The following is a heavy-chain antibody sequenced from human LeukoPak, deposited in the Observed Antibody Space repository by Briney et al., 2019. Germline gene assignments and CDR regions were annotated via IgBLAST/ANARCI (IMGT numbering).Heavy chain of an antibody. Sequence: PSETLSLTCAVYGGSFSGYYWSWIRQPPGKGLEWIGEINHSGSTNYNPSLKSRVTISVDTSKNQFSLKLSSVTAADTAVYYCALHCGGDCYEYYFDYWAREPWSPSPQ. V-gene: IGHV4-34*01. CDR3: ALHCGGDCYEYYFDY. CDR2: INHSGST. J-gene: IGHJ4*02. D-gene: IGHD2-21*02. CDR1: GGSFSGYY.